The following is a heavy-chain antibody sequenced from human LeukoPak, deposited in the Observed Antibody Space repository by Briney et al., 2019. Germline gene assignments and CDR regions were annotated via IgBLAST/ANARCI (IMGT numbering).Heavy chain of an antibody. CDR2: ISAYNGNT. D-gene: IGHD3-3*01. J-gene: IGHJ6*03. CDR1: GYTFTSYG. V-gene: IGHV1-18*01. Sequence: ASVTVSCKASGYTFTSYGISWVRQAPGQGLEWMGWISAYNGNTNYAQKLQGRVTMTTDTSTSTAYMELRSLRSDDTAVYYCARDDPQLRYYDFWSGYYDPPDYYYMDVWGKGTTVTVSS. CDR3: ARDDPQLRYYDFWSGYYDPPDYYYMDV.